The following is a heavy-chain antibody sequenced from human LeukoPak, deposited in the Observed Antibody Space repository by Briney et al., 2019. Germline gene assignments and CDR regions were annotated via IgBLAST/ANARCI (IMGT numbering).Heavy chain of an antibody. D-gene: IGHD2-2*01. V-gene: IGHV1-18*01. CDR3: ARDQGDIVVVPDAFDI. Sequence: ASVKVSCKASGYTFTSYAMHWVRQAPGQRLEWMGWINAYNGNTNYAQKLQGRVTMTTDTSTSTAYMELRSLRSDDTAVYYCARDQGDIVVVPDAFDIWGQGTMVTVSS. CDR2: INAYNGNT. J-gene: IGHJ3*02. CDR1: GYTFTSYA.